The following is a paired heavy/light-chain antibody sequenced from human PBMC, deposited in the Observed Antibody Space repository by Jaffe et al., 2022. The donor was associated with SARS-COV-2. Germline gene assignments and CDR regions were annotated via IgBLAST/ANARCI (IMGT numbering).Light chain of an antibody. J-gene: IGKJ2*01. V-gene: IGKV1-12*01. CDR3: QQANRSPDT. CDR2: AAS. CDR1: QDINNW. Sequence: DIQMTQSPSSVSASVGDSVTITCRASQDINNWLAWYQQKPGKAPKLLIFAASSLQSGVPSRFSGGVSGTHFTLTISSLQPEDFATYYCQQANRSPDTFGQGTKVEVK.
Heavy chain of an antibody. Sequence: EVQLVESGGGLVQPGGSLRLSCAASGFTLSSHWISWVRQAPGKGLEWVAHINPDGGHTDYVDSVKGRFTISRDNAKNSLILQMSSLKSADAAMYYCARTATGRGLDLWGQGTLVTVSS. CDR2: INPDGGHT. D-gene: IGHD6-13*01. CDR1: GFTLSSHW. J-gene: IGHJ5*02. CDR3: ARTATGRGLDL. V-gene: IGHV3-7*03.